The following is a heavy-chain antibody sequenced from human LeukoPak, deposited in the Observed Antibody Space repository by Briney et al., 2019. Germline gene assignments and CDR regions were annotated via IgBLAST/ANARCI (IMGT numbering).Heavy chain of an antibody. J-gene: IGHJ4*02. CDR3: ARLRSYYYESGGYYMQVFDS. V-gene: IGHV5-10-1*01. D-gene: IGHD3-22*01. CDR2: FDPRDSYT. CDR1: GYSFTRYW. Sequence: GESLKISCKGSGYSFTRYWIGWVRQMPGKGLEWMGRFDPRDSYTDYSPSFQGHVSISADNSIATAYLQWSSLKASDTAIYYCARLRSYYYESGGYYMQVFDSWGQGTLVTVSS.